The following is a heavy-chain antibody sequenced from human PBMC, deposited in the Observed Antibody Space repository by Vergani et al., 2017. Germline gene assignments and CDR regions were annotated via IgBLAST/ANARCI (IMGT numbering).Heavy chain of an antibody. V-gene: IGHV3-7*01. J-gene: IGHJ6*02. CDR1: GFTFGDYY. CDR2: IKRDGTET. Sequence: EVHLEESGGGLVQPGGSLRLSCAASGFTFGDYYMAWIRLAPGKGLDWVASIKRDGTETFYVDSVKGRFTISRDNAKTTLYLQMNSLRDEDRGVYYCAREADGSGSDYNFGYYYYGMDVWGQGTTVTVSS. CDR3: AREADGSGSDYNFGYYYYGMDV. D-gene: IGHD3-10*01.